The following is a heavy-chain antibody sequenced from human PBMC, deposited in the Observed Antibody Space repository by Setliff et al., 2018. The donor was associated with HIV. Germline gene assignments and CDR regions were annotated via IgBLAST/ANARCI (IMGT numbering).Heavy chain of an antibody. Sequence: PSETLSLTCTVSGGSISSSSYYWGWIRQLPGKGLEWIGSIYYSGSTYYNPSLKSRVTISVDTSKNQFSLKLSSVTAADTAVYYCARYGGNSFWFDPWGQGTLVTVS. V-gene: IGHV4-39*07. D-gene: IGHD2-21*01. CDR3: ARYGGNSFWFDP. CDR1: GGSISSSSYY. J-gene: IGHJ5*02. CDR2: IYYSGST.